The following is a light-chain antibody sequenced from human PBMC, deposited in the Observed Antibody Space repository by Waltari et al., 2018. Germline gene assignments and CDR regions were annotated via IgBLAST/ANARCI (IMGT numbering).Light chain of an antibody. CDR3: HQYNDWPPSA. Sequence: EIVMTQSPATLSVSPGERATLSCRASQSVHRNLAWYQQKPGQAPRLLMYGASIRATGSPARFSGSGSGTEFTLTIISMQSEDFAVYFCHQYNDWPPSAFGPGTKVEIK. CDR1: QSVHRN. CDR2: GAS. V-gene: IGKV3-15*01. J-gene: IGKJ3*01.